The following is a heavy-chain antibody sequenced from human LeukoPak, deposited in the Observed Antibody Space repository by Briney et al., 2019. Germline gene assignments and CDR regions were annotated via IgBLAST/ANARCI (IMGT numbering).Heavy chain of an antibody. Sequence: PGGSLRLSCAASGFTFSSYSMNWVRQAPGKGLEWVSAISGGGGSTYYADSVKGRFTISRDYSKNTLYLQMNSLRAEDTAVYYCARAVEGSPSGGMGLDYWGQGALVTVSS. CDR2: ISGGGGST. CDR1: GFTFSSYS. CDR3: ARAVEGSPSGGMGLDY. V-gene: IGHV3-23*01. D-gene: IGHD6-6*01. J-gene: IGHJ4*02.